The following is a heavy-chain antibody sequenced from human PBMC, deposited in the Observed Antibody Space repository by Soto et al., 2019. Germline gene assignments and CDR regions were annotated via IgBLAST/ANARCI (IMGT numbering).Heavy chain of an antibody. V-gene: IGHV3-30*18. D-gene: IGHD2-15*01. CDR1: GFTFSNYA. CDR2: ISSDGSNK. J-gene: IGHJ3*02. CDR3: AKDRGGSCCGAFDI. Sequence: QVQLVESGGGVVQPGRSLRLSCEVSGFTFSNYAIHWVRQAPGKGLEWVAVISSDGSNKYYGDSVKGRFTISRDNSKNTLYLQMNRLRADDTAVYYCAKDRGGSCCGAFDIWGQGTMVIVSS.